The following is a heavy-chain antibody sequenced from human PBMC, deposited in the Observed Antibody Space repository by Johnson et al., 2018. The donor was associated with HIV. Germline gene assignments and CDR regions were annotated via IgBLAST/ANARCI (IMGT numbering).Heavy chain of an antibody. D-gene: IGHD6-19*01. V-gene: IGHV3-53*01. CDR2: IYSGGST. CDR3: ARDPAYSSTWEGAFDV. J-gene: IGHJ3*01. Sequence: VQLVESGGGLIQPGGSLRLSCAASGFTVSSNYMNWVRQAPGKGLEWVSVIYSGGSTYHADSVRGRFTISRDNSKNTLYLQMNSLKVEDTAVYYCARDPAYSSTWEGAFDVGGQGTMVTVSS. CDR1: GFTVSSNY.